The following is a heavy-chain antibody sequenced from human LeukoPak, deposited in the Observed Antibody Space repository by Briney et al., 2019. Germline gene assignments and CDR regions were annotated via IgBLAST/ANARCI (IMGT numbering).Heavy chain of an antibody. D-gene: IGHD2-15*01. CDR1: GLTVRTNG. J-gene: IGHJ5*01. V-gene: IGHV3-33*01. Sequence: GRSLRLSCAASGLTVRTNGMHWVRQPPGQGLEWVAAIDSDGNRRYYADSVKDRFTVSRDIYKNTVDLQIDSLRAEDTAAYFCARDLNQWSIQFDSWGQGTLVTVAS. CDR3: ARDLNQWSIQFDS. CDR2: IDSDGNRR.